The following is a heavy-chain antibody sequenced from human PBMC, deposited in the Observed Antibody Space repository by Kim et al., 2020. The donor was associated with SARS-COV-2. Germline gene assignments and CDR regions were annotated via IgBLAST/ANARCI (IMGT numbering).Heavy chain of an antibody. D-gene: IGHD5-12*01. V-gene: IGHV1-69*13. CDR2: IIPIFGTA. CDR3: ARGLGVSGYDFTHGGRYYFDY. J-gene: IGHJ4*02. CDR1: GGTFSSYA. Sequence: SVKVSCKASGGTFSSYAISWVRQAPGQGLEWMGGIIPIFGTANYAQKFQGRVTITADESTSTAYMELSSLRSEDTAVYYCARGLGVSGYDFTHGGRYYFDYWGQGTLVTVSS.